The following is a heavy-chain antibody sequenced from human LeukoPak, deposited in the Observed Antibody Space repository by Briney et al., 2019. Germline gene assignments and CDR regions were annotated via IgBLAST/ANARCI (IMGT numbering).Heavy chain of an antibody. J-gene: IGHJ1*01. CDR1: GGSFSGYY. D-gene: IGHD2-2*01. CDR3: ARGAKRPTANYFQH. CDR2: INHSGST. Sequence: PSETLSLTCAVYGGSFSGYYWSWIRQPPGKGLEWIGEINHSGSTNYNPSLKSRVTISVDTSKNRFSLKLSSVTAADTAVYYCARGAKRPTANYFQHWGQGTLVTVSS. V-gene: IGHV4-34*01.